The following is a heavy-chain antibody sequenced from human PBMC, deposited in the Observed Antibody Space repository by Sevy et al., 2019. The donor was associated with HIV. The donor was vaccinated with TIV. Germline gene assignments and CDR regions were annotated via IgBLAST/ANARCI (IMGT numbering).Heavy chain of an antibody. J-gene: IGHJ4*02. Sequence: GGSLRLSCAASGFTFSSYSMNWVRQAPGKGLEWVSYISSSTIYYADSVKGRFTISRDNAKNSLYLQMNSLRDEDTAVYYCARERQWLGDDYWGQGTLVTVSS. CDR3: ARERQWLGDDY. CDR1: GFTFSSYS. D-gene: IGHD6-19*01. V-gene: IGHV3-48*02. CDR2: ISSSTI.